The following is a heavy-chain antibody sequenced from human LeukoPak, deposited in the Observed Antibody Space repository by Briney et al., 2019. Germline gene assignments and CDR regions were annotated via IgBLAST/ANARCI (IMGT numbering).Heavy chain of an antibody. CDR2: ISDDGSNK. CDR3: ARVDDLDAFDM. V-gene: IGHV3-30*04. CDR1: GFTFSSYA. Sequence: GGSLRLSCAASGFTFSSYAMLWVRQAPGKGLEWVAVISDDGSNKYYADSVKGRFTISRDNSKNTLYLQMNSLRAEDTAVYYCARVDDLDAFDMWGQGTMVTVSS. J-gene: IGHJ3*02. D-gene: IGHD2-2*03.